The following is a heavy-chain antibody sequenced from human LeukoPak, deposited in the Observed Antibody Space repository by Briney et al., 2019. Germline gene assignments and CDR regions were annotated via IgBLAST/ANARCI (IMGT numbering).Heavy chain of an antibody. Sequence: GGSLRLSCAASGFTLSSYWMHWVRQAPGKGLVWVSRIYSDGSATGYADSVKGRFTISRDNAKNTLYLQMNSLRAEDTAVYYCARDNCSSTSCYDYWGQGTLVTVSS. J-gene: IGHJ4*02. CDR1: GFTLSSYW. CDR2: IYSDGSAT. CDR3: ARDNCSSTSCYDY. D-gene: IGHD2-2*01. V-gene: IGHV3-74*01.